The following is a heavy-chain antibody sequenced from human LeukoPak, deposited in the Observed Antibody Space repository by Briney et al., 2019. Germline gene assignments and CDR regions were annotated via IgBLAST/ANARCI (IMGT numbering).Heavy chain of an antibody. J-gene: IGHJ4*02. V-gene: IGHV3-9*01. CDR1: GFTFDDYA. CDR2: ISWNSGSI. Sequence: PGGSLRLSCAASGFTFDDYAMPWVRQAPGKGLEWVSGISWNSGSIGYADSVKGRFTISRDNAKNSLYLQMNSLRAEDTALYYCAKDRDYYGSGSPFDYWGQGTLVTVSS. CDR3: AKDRDYYGSGSPFDY. D-gene: IGHD3-10*01.